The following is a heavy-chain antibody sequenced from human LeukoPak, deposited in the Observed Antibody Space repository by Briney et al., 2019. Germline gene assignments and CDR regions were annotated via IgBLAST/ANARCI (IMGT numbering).Heavy chain of an antibody. V-gene: IGHV3-21*01. D-gene: IGHD6-13*01. CDR2: ISSSNSYI. CDR1: GFTFSSYS. Sequence: PGGSLRLSCAASGFTFSSYSMNWVRQAPGKGLEWVSSISSSNSYIYYADSVKGRFTISRDNAKNSLYLQMNSLRAEDTAVYYCARDMGYSSSWDPFDYWGQGTLVTVSS. J-gene: IGHJ4*02. CDR3: ARDMGYSSSWDPFDY.